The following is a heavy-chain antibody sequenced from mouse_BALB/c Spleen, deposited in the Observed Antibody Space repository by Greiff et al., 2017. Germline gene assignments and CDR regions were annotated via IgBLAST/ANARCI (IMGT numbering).Heavy chain of an antibody. V-gene: IGHV5-12-2*01. CDR1: GFTFSSYT. Sequence: EVQVVESGGGLVQPGGSLKLSCAASGFTFSSYTMSWVRQTPEKRLEWVAYISNGGGSTYYPDTVKGRFTISRDNAKNTLYLQMSSLKSEDTAMYYCARHENHRYDVYYAMDYWGQGTSVTVSS. CDR2: ISNGGGST. D-gene: IGHD2-14*01. J-gene: IGHJ4*01. CDR3: ARHENHRYDVYYAMDY.